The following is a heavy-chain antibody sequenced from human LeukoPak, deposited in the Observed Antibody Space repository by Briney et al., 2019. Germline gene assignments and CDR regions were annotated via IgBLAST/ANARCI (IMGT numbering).Heavy chain of an antibody. D-gene: IGHD3-22*01. CDR2: ISSSSSHI. Sequence: PGGSLRLSCAASGFSFSTYSMNWVRQAPGKGLEWVSSISSSSSHIYYADSVKGRFTISRDNAKNSLSLQMNSLRAEDTAVYYCARDIYYYDSSGYYFPGGSDYWGQGTLVTVSS. CDR1: GFSFSTYS. V-gene: IGHV3-21*01. J-gene: IGHJ4*02. CDR3: ARDIYYYDSSGYYFPGGSDY.